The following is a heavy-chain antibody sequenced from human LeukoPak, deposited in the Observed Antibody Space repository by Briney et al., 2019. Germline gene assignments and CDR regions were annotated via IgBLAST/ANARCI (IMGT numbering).Heavy chain of an antibody. V-gene: IGHV3-7*01. CDR1: GFTFGTYW. D-gene: IGHD7-27*01. CDR2: IREDGS. Sequence: GGSLRLSCAASGFTFGTYWMAWVRQGPGKGLEWVASIREDGSDYVASMKGRFAISRNNAKNSVYLQMNSLRAEDTAVYYCARDVNWGHFDCWGQGTLVTVSS. J-gene: IGHJ4*02. CDR3: ARDVNWGHFDC.